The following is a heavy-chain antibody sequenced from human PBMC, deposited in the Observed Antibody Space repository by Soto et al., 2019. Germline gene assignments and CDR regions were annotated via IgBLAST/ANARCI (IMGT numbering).Heavy chain of an antibody. V-gene: IGHV1-18*01. CDR2: FSADNGDT. Sequence: ASVKVSCKASGYTFTSYGISWVRQAPGQGLEWMGWFSADNGDTIYAQKLQGRVTMTEDTSTDTAYMELSSLRSEDTAVYYCATDPLLGMDVWGQGTTVTVS. J-gene: IGHJ6*02. CDR1: GYTFTSYG. CDR3: ATDPLLGMDV.